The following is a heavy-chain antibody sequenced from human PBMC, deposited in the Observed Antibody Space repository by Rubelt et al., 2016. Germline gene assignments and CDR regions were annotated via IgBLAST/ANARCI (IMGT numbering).Heavy chain of an antibody. CDR2: IIPIFGTA. J-gene: IGHJ3*02. CDR1: GGTFGSYA. CDR3: ARDFLEWSDAFDI. V-gene: IGHV1-69*01. D-gene: IGHD3-3*01. Sequence: QVQLVQSGAEVKKPESSVKVSCKASGGTFGSYAISWVRQAPGQGLEWMGGIIPIFGTANYAQKFQGRVTITADESTSTAYMELSSLRSEDTAVYYCARDFLEWSDAFDIWGQGTMVTVSS.